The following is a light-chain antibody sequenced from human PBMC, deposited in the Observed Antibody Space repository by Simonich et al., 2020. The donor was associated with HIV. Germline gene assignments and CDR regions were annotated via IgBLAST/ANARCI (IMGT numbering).Light chain of an antibody. CDR3: QSYDSNNRV. CDR2: EDN. CDR1: SGSIATNY. V-gene: IGLV6-57*03. Sequence: NFMLTQPHSVSESPGKTVIISCTRSSGSIATNYVQWYQQRPGSAPNTGIYEDNQRPSGVSDRLSGSIDTSSNSASLTISGLKTEDEADYYCQSYDSNNRVFGGGTKLTVL. J-gene: IGLJ3*02.